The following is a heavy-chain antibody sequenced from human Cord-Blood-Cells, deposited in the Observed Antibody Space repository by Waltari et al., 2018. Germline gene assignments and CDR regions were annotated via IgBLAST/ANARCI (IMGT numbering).Heavy chain of an antibody. CDR2: IIPIFGTA. J-gene: IGHJ4*02. CDR3: AKIRPTGDTI. D-gene: IGHD7-27*01. Sequence: QVQLVQSGAAVKKPGSSVKVSCKAPEGTFSSYSISWVRQAPGQGLEWMGGIIPIFGTANYAQKFQGRVTITADESTSTAYMELSSLRSEDTAVYYCAKIRPTGDTIWGQGTLVTVSS. V-gene: IGHV1-69*01. CDR1: EGTFSSYS.